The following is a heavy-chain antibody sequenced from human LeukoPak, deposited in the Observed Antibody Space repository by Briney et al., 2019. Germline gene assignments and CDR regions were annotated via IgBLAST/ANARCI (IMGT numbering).Heavy chain of an antibody. CDR2: ISSSSSYI. CDR3: ARRFVIAAANDY. D-gene: IGHD6-25*01. V-gene: IGHV3-21*01. CDR1: GFTFSSYS. Sequence: PGGSLRLSCAASGFTFSSYSMNWVRQAPGKGLEWVSSISSSSSYIYYADSVKGRFTISRDNAKNSLYLQMNSLRAGDTAVYYCARRFVIAAANDYWGQGTLVTVSS. J-gene: IGHJ4*02.